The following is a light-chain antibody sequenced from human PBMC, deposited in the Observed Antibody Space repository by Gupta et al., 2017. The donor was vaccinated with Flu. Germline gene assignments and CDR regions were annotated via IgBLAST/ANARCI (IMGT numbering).Light chain of an antibody. J-gene: IGLJ3*02. Sequence: VKITATLSSGHVIDPIEWHQQQPEKGPRYLMKVKSDGSHTKGDGIPGRFSGSSSGADRYLIISNLQAEDEADYFCQAWDTDIRVFGGGTKLTVL. CDR2: VKSDGSH. CDR1: SGHVIDP. CDR3: QAWDTDIRV. V-gene: IGLV4-69*01.